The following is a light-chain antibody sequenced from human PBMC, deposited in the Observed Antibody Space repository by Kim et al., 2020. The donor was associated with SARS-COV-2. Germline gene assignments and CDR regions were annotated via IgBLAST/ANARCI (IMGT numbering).Light chain of an antibody. CDR3: QQYDSSPLT. J-gene: IGKJ4*01. Sequence: SADVGDTVTITCRASQTISSWLAWYQQKPGKAPKLLIYKAANLESGDPSRFSGSGSGTEFTLTISSLQPDDFATYYCQQYDSSPLTFGGGTKVEI. V-gene: IGKV1-5*03. CDR1: QTISSW. CDR2: KAA.